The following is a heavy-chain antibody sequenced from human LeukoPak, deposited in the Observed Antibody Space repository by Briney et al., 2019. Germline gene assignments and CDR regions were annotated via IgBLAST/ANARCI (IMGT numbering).Heavy chain of an antibody. J-gene: IGHJ4*02. CDR1: GFTFSSFS. CDR3: GRGGSTGSWFNY. CDR2: IHETSSPI. D-gene: IGHD6-13*01. V-gene: IGHV3-48*01. Sequence: GGSLRLSCAASGFTFSSFSMTGVRQATGKALEWISYIHETSSPIFYADSVEGRFSVSRDSAKNSLYLQMNSRTAEDTAVYYCGRGGSTGSWFNYWGQGTLVTVSS.